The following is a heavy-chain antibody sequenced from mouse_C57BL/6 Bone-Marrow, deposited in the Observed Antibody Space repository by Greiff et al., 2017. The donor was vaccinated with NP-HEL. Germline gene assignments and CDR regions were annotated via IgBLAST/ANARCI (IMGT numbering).Heavy chain of an antibody. CDR2: IDPENGDT. D-gene: IGHD1-1*02. J-gene: IGHJ3*01. V-gene: IGHV14-4*01. CDR3: TPLMAGLPPY. CDR1: GFNIKDDY. Sequence: EVQLQQSGAELVRPGASVKLSCTASGFNIKDDYMHWVKQRPEQGLEWIGWIDPENGDTEYASKFQGKATITADTSSNTAYLRLSSLTSEDTAVYYCTPLMAGLPPYWGQGTLVTVSA.